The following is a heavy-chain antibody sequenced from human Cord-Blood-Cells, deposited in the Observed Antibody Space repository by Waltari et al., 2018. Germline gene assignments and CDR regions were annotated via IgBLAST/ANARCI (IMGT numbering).Heavy chain of an antibody. CDR2: IYYSGST. CDR3: ARSHTRGDAFDI. V-gene: IGHV4-59*08. CDR1: GGPISSYY. Sequence: QVQLQESGPGLVKPSETLSLTCTVPGGPISSYYWSWIRQPPGKGLEWIGYIYYSGSTNYNPSLKSRVTISVDTSKNQFSLKLSSVTAADTAVYYCARSHTRGDAFDIWGQGTMVTVSS. D-gene: IGHD3-16*01. J-gene: IGHJ3*02.